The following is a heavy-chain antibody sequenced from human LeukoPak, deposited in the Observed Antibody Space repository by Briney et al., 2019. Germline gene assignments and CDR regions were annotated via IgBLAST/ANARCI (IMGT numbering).Heavy chain of an antibody. CDR2: IYYSGST. CDR3: ARQRYYYDSSGYSALSYFDY. D-gene: IGHD3-22*01. Sequence: SETLSLTCTVSGGSISSSSYYWGWIRQPPGKGLEWIGSIYYSGSTYYNPSLKSRVTKSVDTPKNQFSLKLTSVTAADTAVYYCARQRYYYDSSGYSALSYFDYWGQGTLVTVSS. J-gene: IGHJ4*02. V-gene: IGHV4-39*01. CDR1: GGSISSSSYY.